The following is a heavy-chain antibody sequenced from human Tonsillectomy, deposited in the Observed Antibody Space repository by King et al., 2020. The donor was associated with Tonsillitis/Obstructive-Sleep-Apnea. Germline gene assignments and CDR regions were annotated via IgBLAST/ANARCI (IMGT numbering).Heavy chain of an antibody. J-gene: IGHJ6*03. CDR3: ARPPSSSYFYYYYMDV. CDR2: IFSNDEN. CDR1: GFSLSNARMG. D-gene: IGHD6-6*01. Sequence: VTLQESGPVLVKPTETLTLTCTVSGFSLSNARMGVSWIRQPPGKALEWLAHIFSNDENSYSTSLESRLTISKDTSRSQVVLTMTNMDPVDTATYYCARPPSSSYFYYYYMDVWGKGTTVTVSS. V-gene: IGHV2-26*01.